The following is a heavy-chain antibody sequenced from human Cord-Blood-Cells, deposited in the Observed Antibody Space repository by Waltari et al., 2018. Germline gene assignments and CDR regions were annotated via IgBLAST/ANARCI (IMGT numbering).Heavy chain of an antibody. CDR1: GFPIGSYS. Sequence: VHVVDSGGGLVQHGVYLSLPCPAPGFPIGSYSMNWVRQAPGKMLEWYSYISSNNTIYYTDSVKGRFTISKDNSKNSLYLQMNTLRDEYTAVYYCTRTRTTNHGAFDIWGQGTMVTVSS. CDR3: TRTRTTNHGAFDI. J-gene: IGHJ3*02. V-gene: IGHV3-48*02. D-gene: IGHD1-7*01. CDR2: ISSNNTI.